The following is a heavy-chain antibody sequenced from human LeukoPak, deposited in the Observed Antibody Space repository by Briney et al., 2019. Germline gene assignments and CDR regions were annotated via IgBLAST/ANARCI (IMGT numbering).Heavy chain of an antibody. V-gene: IGHV4-31*03. CDR3: ARDSSRDGYNP. Sequence: SETLSLTCTVSGGSVSSGSYYWSWIRQHPGKGLEWIGYIYYSGSTYYNPSLKSRVTISVDTSKNQFSLKLSSVTAADTAVYYCARDSSRDGYNPWGQGTLVAVSS. CDR1: GGSVSSGSYY. CDR2: IYYSGST. J-gene: IGHJ5*02. D-gene: IGHD5-24*01.